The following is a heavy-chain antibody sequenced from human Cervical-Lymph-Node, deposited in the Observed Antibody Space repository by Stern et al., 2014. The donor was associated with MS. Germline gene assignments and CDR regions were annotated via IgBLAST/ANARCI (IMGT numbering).Heavy chain of an antibody. CDR1: GFTFSSSG. D-gene: IGHD4-23*01. J-gene: IGHJ1*01. V-gene: IGHV3-33*01. Sequence: QVQLVQSGGGVVQTGRSLSLSCAASGFTFSSSGLHWVRQAPGKGLEWLGIIWYDGSNRYYADSVKGRFTISRDNSKNTLYLQMNSLRAEDTAVYDCAREGGNTAEYFQHWGQGTLVTVSS. CDR3: AREGGNTAEYFQH. CDR2: IWYDGSNR.